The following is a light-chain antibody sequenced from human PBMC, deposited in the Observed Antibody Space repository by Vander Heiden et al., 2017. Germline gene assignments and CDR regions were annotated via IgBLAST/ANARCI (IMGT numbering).Light chain of an antibody. CDR2: DVT. V-gene: IGLV2-14*01. CDR1: SSDVGRYNH. CDR3: GSYTSSTTWV. J-gene: IGLJ3*02. Sequence: QSALTQPASVSGSPGQSITISCTGTSSDVGRYNHVSWYQQHPGKAPELIIYDVTNRPSGISNRFSGSKSGNTASLTISGLQAEDEADYYCGSYTSSTTWVFGGGTKLTVL.